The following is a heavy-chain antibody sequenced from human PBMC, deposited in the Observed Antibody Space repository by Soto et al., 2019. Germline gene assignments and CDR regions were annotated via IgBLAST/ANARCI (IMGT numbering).Heavy chain of an antibody. V-gene: IGHV4-59*06. CDR3: ARLRIATNNYKWFDP. CDR1: GFSISSYY. J-gene: IGHJ5*02. CDR2: IYVTGAV. D-gene: IGHD2-21*01. Sequence: SETLSLTCTFSGFSISSYYWSLIRQVPGKGLEWIGHIYVTGAVDYNPSLRDRITISQDTSERQFSLNLRLVTAADTAVYYCARLRIATNNYKWFDPWGQGTLVTVSS.